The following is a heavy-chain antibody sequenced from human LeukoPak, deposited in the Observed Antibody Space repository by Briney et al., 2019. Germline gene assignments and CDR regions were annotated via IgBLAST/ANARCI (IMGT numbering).Heavy chain of an antibody. J-gene: IGHJ4*02. V-gene: IGHV7-4-1*02. Sequence: ASVKVSCKASGYTFTSYAMNWVRQAPGQGLEWMGWINTNTGNPTYAQGFTGRFVFSLDTSVSTAYLQISSLKAEDTAVYYCGPGEILTGYSASIDYWGQGTLVTVSS. D-gene: IGHD3-9*01. CDR2: INTNTGNP. CDR1: GYTFTSYA. CDR3: GPGEILTGYSASIDY.